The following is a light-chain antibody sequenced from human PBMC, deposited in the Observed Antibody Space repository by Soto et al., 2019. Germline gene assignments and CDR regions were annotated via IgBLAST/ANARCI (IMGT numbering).Light chain of an antibody. Sequence: SVLTQPPSVSGAPGQRVSISCTGSTSNIGAPYDVHWYQHLPGTAPKLLIYDVSKRPSGVPDRFSGSKSGNTASLTISGLQAEDEADYYCCSYAGSYTYVFGTGTKVTVL. J-gene: IGLJ1*01. V-gene: IGLV1-40*01. CDR1: TSNIGAPYD. CDR2: DVS. CDR3: CSYAGSYTYV.